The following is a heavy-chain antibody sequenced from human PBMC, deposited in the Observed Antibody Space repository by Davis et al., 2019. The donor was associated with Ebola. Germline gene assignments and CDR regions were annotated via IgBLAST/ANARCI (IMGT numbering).Heavy chain of an antibody. J-gene: IGHJ4*02. CDR1: GFTFSSYW. D-gene: IGHD5-24*01. CDR3: AKDRRDGYNWGYFDY. Sequence: GESLKISCAASGFTFSSYWMSWVRQAPGKGLEWVANIKQDGSEKYYADSVKGRFTISRDNAKNSLYLQMNSLRAEDTAVYYCAKDRRDGYNWGYFDYWGQGTLVTVSS. CDR2: IKQDGSEK. V-gene: IGHV3-7*01.